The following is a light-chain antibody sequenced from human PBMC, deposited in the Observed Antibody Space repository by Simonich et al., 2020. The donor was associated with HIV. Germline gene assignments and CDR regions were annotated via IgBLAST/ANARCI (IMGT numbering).Light chain of an antibody. V-gene: IGKV3-15*01. Sequence: EIVMTQSPATLSVFPGDRATPSCRARQSVSSNLARYQQKPGQAPRLLIYGASTMATGIPARFSGSGSGTDFTLTISSLEPEDVAVYYCQQRSNWLTFGGGTKVEIK. J-gene: IGKJ4*01. CDR2: GAS. CDR1: QSVSSN. CDR3: QQRSNWLT.